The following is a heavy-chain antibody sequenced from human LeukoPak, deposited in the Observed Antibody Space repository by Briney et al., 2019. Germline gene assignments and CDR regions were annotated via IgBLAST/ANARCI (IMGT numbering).Heavy chain of an antibody. CDR1: GGSISSSSYY. D-gene: IGHD4-23*01. CDR2: INHSGST. J-gene: IGHJ4*02. CDR3: ARGLRSGGNAY. Sequence: PSETLSLTCTVSGGSISSSSYYWGWIRQPPGKGLEWIGEINHSGSTNYNPSLKSRVTISVDTSKNQFSLKLSSVTAADTAVYYCARGLRSGGNAYWGQGTLVTVSS. V-gene: IGHV4-39*07.